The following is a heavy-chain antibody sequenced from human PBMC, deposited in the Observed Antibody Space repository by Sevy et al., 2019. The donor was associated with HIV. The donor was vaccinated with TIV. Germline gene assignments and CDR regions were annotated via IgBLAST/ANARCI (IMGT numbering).Heavy chain of an antibody. CDR3: ARESYDFWTGPVDYDYGMDV. V-gene: IGHV1-2*02. CDR2: INPKSGAT. D-gene: IGHD3-3*01. CDR1: GYTFSDSGYY. J-gene: IGHJ6*02. Sequence: ASVKVSCKASGYTFSDSGYYVHWVRQAPGQGLEWMGWINPKSGATNYAQKFQGRVTMTRDTSVSMANLELSRLRSDETAVYYCARESYDFWTGPVDYDYGMDVWGQGTTVTVSS.